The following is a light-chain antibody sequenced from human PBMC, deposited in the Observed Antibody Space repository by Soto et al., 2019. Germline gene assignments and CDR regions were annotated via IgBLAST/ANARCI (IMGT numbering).Light chain of an antibody. CDR2: EVS. Sequence: QSALTQPASVSGSPGQSITISCTGTSSDVGGYNYVSWYQQHPGKAPKLMIYEVSNRPSGVSNRFSGSKSGNTASLTISGLHAEDEADYYCSSYTSSSIDYVFCTGTKLTVL. J-gene: IGLJ1*01. V-gene: IGLV2-14*01. CDR3: SSYTSSSIDYV. CDR1: SSDVGGYNY.